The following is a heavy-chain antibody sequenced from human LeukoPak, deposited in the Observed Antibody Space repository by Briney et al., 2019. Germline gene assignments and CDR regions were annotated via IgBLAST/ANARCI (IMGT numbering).Heavy chain of an antibody. CDR1: GYSFTGYY. D-gene: IGHD5-12*01. CDR3: AKNPYEYYFDY. Sequence: ASVKVSCKASGYSFTGYYMHWVRQAPGQGLEWMGWINPNSGGTNCAQKFQGRVTMTRDTSISTGYMELSRLRSDDTAVYYCAKNPYEYYFDYWGQGTQVTVSP. CDR2: INPNSGGT. V-gene: IGHV1-2*02. J-gene: IGHJ4*02.